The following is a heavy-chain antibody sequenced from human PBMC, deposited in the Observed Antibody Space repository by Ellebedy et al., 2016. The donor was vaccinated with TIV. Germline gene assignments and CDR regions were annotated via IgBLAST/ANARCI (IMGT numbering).Heavy chain of an antibody. CDR1: GFIFSNFG. Sequence: GESLKISXEASGFIFSNFGMNWVRQAPGKGLEWVSGISGTGDSTYYVDSVKGRFTISRDNVNNTLYLQMNSLRDEDTALYYCARERTTVGVEGLDVWGQGTTVTVSS. D-gene: IGHD4-11*01. J-gene: IGHJ6*02. CDR2: ISGTGDST. V-gene: IGHV3-23*01. CDR3: ARERTTVGVEGLDV.